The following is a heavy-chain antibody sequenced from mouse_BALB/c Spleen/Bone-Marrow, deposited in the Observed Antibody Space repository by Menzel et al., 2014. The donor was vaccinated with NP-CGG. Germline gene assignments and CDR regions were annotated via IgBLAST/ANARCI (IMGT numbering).Heavy chain of an antibody. CDR1: GYTFTSYW. V-gene: IGHV1S81*02. D-gene: IGHD2-3*01. J-gene: IGHJ3*01. CDR3: ARYDGPAWFAY. Sequence: QVQLKQSGAELVKPGASVKLSYKASGYTFTSYWIHWVKLRPGQGLEWIGEINPSNGRTNYNEKFKNKATLTVDKSSSTAYIQLSSLTSEDSSVYYCARYDGPAWFAYWGQGTLVTVSA. CDR2: INPSNGRT.